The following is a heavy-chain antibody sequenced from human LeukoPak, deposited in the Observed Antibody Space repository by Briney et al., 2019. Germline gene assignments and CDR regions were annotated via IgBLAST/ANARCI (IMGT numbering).Heavy chain of an antibody. CDR1: GGSISSGSYY. Sequence: SETLSLTCTVSGGSISSGSYYWSWIRQPAGKGLEWIGRIYTSGSTNYNPSLKSRVTISVDTSKNQFSLKLSSVTAADTAVYYCASLPSASAVAGPNHFDYWGQGTLVTVSS. V-gene: IGHV4-61*02. CDR2: IYTSGST. CDR3: ASLPSASAVAGPNHFDY. D-gene: IGHD6-19*01. J-gene: IGHJ4*02.